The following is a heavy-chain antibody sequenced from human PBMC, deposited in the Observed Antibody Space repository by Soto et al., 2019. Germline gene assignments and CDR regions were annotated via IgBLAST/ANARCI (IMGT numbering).Heavy chain of an antibody. CDR3: ARYLDSSSWYYFDY. CDR2: IYYSGSN. V-gene: IGHV4-59*01. Sequence: SETLSLTCTVSGGSISSYYWSWIRQPPGKGLEWIGYIYYSGSNNYNPSLKSRVTISVDTSKNQFSLKLSSVTAADTAVYYCARYLDSSSWYYFDYWGQGTLVTVSS. CDR1: GGSISSYY. J-gene: IGHJ4*02. D-gene: IGHD6-13*01.